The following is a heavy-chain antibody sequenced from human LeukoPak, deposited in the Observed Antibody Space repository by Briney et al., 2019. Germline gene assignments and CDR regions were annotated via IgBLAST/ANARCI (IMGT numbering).Heavy chain of an antibody. CDR1: GYAFTGYC. J-gene: IGHJ5*02. V-gene: IGHV1-2*02. CDR2: INPNSGGT. D-gene: IGHD2-2*01. CDR3: ARQAAGYCSSTSCYRAHNWFDP. Sequence: GASVKVSCKASGYAFTGYCMHWVRQAPGQGLEWMGWINPNSGGTNYAQKFQGRVTMTRDTSKNQFSLKLSSVTAADTAVYYCARQAAGYCSSTSCYRAHNWFDPWGQGTLVTVSS.